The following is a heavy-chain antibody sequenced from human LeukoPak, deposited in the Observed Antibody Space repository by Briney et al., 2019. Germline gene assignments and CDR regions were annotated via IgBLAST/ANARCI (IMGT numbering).Heavy chain of an antibody. D-gene: IGHD6-13*01. CDR3: ARRGNRLAGAGTDY. J-gene: IGHJ4*02. CDR1: GFTFSSYW. Sequence: GGSLRLSCAASGFTFSSYWMSWARQAPGKGLEWVANIKQDGSEKYYVDSVKGRFTISRDNAKNSLYLQMNSLRAEDTAVYYCARRGNRLAGAGTDYWGQGTLVTVSS. V-gene: IGHV3-7*03. CDR2: IKQDGSEK.